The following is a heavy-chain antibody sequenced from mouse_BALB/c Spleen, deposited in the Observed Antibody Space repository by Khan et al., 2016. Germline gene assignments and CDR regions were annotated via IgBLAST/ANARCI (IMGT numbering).Heavy chain of an antibody. CDR1: GYSFTGYF. V-gene: IGHV1-37*01. J-gene: IGHJ3*01. D-gene: IGHD2-4*01. Sequence: VQLKQSGPELVKPGASVKISCKASGYSFTGYFMNWVQQSHGKSLEWIGRIKPYFGDHFYNHNFKGKATLTVDKSSSTAHMEPLRLTSEDSAVYYCGRSGDYGGFPYWGQGTLVTVSA. CDR3: GRSGDYGGFPY. CDR2: IKPYFGDH.